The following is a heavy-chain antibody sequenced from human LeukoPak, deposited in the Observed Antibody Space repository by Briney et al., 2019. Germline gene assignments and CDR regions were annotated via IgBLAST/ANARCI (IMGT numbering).Heavy chain of an antibody. CDR2: FDPEDGET. J-gene: IGHJ4*02. Sequence: ASVKVSCKVSGYTLTELSMHWVRQAPGKGLEWMGGFDPEDGETIYAQKFQGRVTMTEDTSTDPAYMELSSLRPEDTAVYYCATDLVSGSGWLFDYWGQGTLVTVSS. D-gene: IGHD6-19*01. V-gene: IGHV1-24*01. CDR3: ATDLVSGSGWLFDY. CDR1: GYTLTELS.